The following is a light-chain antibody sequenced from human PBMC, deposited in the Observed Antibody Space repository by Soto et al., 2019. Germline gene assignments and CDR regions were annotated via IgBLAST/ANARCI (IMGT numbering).Light chain of an antibody. CDR1: SSNIGAGYD. CDR2: ANN. CDR3: QSYDTSLSGYV. V-gene: IGLV1-40*01. Sequence: QSVLTQPPSVSGAPGQRATISCTGSSSNIGAGYDIHWYQQVPGTAPKPLIYANNNRASGVPDRFSGSKSGTSASLAITGLQAEDEADYYCQSYDTSLSGYVFGPGTKLTVL. J-gene: IGLJ1*01.